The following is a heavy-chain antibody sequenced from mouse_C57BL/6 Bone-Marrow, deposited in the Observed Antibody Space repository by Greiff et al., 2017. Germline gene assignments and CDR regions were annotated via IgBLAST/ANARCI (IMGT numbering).Heavy chain of an antibody. CDR2: INPNYGTT. Sequence: VQLQQSGPELVKPGASVKISCTASGYSFTDYNMNWVKQSNGKSLECIGVINPNYGTTSYNQKFKGKATLTVDQSSSTAYMQLNSMTSEDSAVYYCARGYDYDYAMDYWGQGTSVTVSS. D-gene: IGHD2-4*01. V-gene: IGHV1-39*01. CDR1: GYSFTDYN. J-gene: IGHJ4*01. CDR3: ARGYDYDYAMDY.